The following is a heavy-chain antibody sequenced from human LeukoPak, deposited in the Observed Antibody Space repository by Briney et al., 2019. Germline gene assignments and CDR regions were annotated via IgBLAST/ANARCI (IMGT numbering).Heavy chain of an antibody. V-gene: IGHV3-21*01. D-gene: IGHD4-17*01. CDR3: ARDDYGDYAGFDY. CDR1: GFTFSSYS. Sequence: GGSLRLSCAASGFTFSSYSMTWVRQAPGKGLEWVSSISSSSSYIYYADSVKGRFTISGDNAKNSLYLQMNSLRAEDTAVYYCARDDYGDYAGFDYWGQGTLVTVSS. CDR2: ISSSSSYI. J-gene: IGHJ4*02.